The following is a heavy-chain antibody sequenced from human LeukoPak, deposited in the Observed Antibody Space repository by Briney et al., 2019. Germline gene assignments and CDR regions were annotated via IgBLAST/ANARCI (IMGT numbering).Heavy chain of an antibody. Sequence: GRSLRLSCAASGFTFSSYGMHWVRQAPGKGLEWVAVIWYDGSNKYYADSVEGRFTISRDNSKNTVFLQMRSVRVEDTAVYFCARAGRGRDTSHYYFDSWGRGTQVSVSS. V-gene: IGHV3-33*01. J-gene: IGHJ4*02. CDR2: IWYDGSNK. CDR3: ARAGRGRDTSHYYFDS. CDR1: GFTFSSYG. D-gene: IGHD3-10*01.